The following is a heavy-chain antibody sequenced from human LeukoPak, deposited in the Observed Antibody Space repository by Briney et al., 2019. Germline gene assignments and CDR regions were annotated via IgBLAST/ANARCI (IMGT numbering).Heavy chain of an antibody. J-gene: IGHJ4*02. V-gene: IGHV3-33*01. Sequence: PGGSLRLSCAASGFTFSSYGMHWVRQAPGKGLEWVAVIWYDGSNKYYADSVKGRFTISRDNSKNTLYLQMNSLRAEDTAVYYCARGTSRGWEPSFDYWGQGTLVIVSS. D-gene: IGHD1-26*01. CDR1: GFTFSSYG. CDR3: ARGTSRGWEPSFDY. CDR2: IWYDGSNK.